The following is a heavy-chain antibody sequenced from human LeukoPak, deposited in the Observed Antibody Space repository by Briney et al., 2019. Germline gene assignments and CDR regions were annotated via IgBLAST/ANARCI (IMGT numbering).Heavy chain of an antibody. CDR3: ARGVRIVGARDLDY. D-gene: IGHD1-26*01. CDR1: GYTFASYG. V-gene: IGHV1-18*01. Sequence: GASVKVSCKASGYTFASYGITWVRQAPGQGLEWMGWISAYNGNTNYAQNLHGRVTMTTDTSTSTAYMELRSLRSDDSAVYYCARGVRIVGARDLDYWGQGTLVTVSS. CDR2: ISAYNGNT. J-gene: IGHJ4*02.